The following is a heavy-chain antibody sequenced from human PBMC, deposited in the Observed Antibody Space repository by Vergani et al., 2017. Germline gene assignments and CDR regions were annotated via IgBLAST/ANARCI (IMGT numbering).Heavy chain of an antibody. D-gene: IGHD1-20*01. Sequence: QVQLQESGPGLVKPSQTLSLTCTVSGGSISRGGYYWSWIRQHPGKGLEWIGYIYYSGSTYYNPSLKSRVTISVDTSKNQFSLKLSSVTAADTAVYYCARVTGTTVGGWFDPWGQGTLVTVSS. CDR2: IYYSGST. V-gene: IGHV4-31*03. J-gene: IGHJ5*02. CDR1: GGSISRGGYY. CDR3: ARVTGTTVGGWFDP.